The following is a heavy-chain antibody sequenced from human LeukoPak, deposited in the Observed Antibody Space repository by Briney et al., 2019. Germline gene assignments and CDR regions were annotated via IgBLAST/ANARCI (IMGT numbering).Heavy chain of an antibody. J-gene: IGHJ4*02. D-gene: IGHD2-8*01. Sequence: GGSLRLSCAASGFTFSSYSMNWVRQAPGKGLEWVSSISSSSSYVYYADSVKGRFTISRDNAKNSLYLQMNSLRAEDTAVYYCARDRPGYCTNGVCYAPLHYWGQGALVTVSS. CDR2: ISSSSSYV. CDR1: GFTFSSYS. CDR3: ARDRPGYCTNGVCYAPLHY. V-gene: IGHV3-21*01.